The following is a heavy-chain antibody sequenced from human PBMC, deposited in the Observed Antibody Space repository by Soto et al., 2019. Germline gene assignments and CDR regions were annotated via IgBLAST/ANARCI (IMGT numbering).Heavy chain of an antibody. CDR3: ARAARSDFWSGYSHLDY. CDR2: INSDGSST. Sequence: PGGSPRLSCAASGFTFSSYWMHWVRQAPGKGLVWVSRINSDGSSTSYADSVKGRFTISRDNAKNTLYLQMNSLRAEDTAVYYCARAARSDFWSGYSHLDYWGQGTLVTVSS. V-gene: IGHV3-74*01. CDR1: GFTFSSYW. D-gene: IGHD3-3*01. J-gene: IGHJ4*02.